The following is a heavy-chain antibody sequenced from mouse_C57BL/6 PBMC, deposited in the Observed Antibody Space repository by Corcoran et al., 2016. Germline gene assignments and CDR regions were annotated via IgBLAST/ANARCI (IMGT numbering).Heavy chain of an antibody. V-gene: IGHV1-85*01. CDR2: IYPRDGST. Sequence: QVQLQQSGPELVKPGASVKLSCKASGYTFTSYDINWVKQRPGQGLEWIGWIYPRDGSTKYNEKFKGKATLTVDTSSSTAYMELHSLTSEDSAVYFCARDGTAQATLFDYWGQGTTLTVSS. J-gene: IGHJ2*01. CDR3: ARDGTAQATLFDY. D-gene: IGHD3-2*02. CDR1: GYTFTSYD.